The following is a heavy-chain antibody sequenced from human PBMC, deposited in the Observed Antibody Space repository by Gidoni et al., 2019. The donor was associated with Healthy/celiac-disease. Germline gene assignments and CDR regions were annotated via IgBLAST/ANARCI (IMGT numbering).Heavy chain of an antibody. CDR3: AKDRGYSGYDFGGDY. V-gene: IGHV3-23*01. J-gene: IGHJ4*02. Sequence: EVQLLESGGGLVQTGGSLRLSCAATGFAFISHAMRWVRQAPGKGLGWVVAIRGSGGSTYYDDSVKGRLTISRDNSKNTLYLQMNSLRAEDTAVYYCAKDRGYSGYDFGGDYWGQGTLVTVSS. CDR2: IRGSGGST. CDR1: GFAFISHA. D-gene: IGHD5-12*01.